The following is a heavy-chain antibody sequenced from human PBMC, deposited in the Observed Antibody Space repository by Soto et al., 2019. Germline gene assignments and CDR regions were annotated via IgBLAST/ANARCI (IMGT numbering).Heavy chain of an antibody. CDR3: ARDANYDSSGNP. V-gene: IGHV3-48*02. Sequence: GGSLRLSCVASGFTFSSYSIVWVRQAPGKGLEWVSGISTSGGRTNYVDSVKGRFTISRDNSKNSLYLQMNSLRDEDTAVYYCARDANYDSSGNPWGQGTLVTVSS. D-gene: IGHD3-22*01. J-gene: IGHJ5*02. CDR1: GFTFSSYS. CDR2: ISTSGGRT.